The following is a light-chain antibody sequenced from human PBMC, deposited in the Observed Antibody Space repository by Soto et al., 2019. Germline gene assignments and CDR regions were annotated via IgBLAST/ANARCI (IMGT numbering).Light chain of an antibody. CDR2: EGS. CDR3: CSYVGSPYV. CDR1: SSDVGSYNL. Sequence: QSVLTQPASVSGSPGQSITISCTGTSSDVGSYNLVSWYQQHPGKAPKLMIYEGSKRPSGVSNRFSGSKSGNTASLTISGLQAEDEADYYCCSYVGSPYVFGTGTKLTVL. J-gene: IGLJ1*01. V-gene: IGLV2-23*01.